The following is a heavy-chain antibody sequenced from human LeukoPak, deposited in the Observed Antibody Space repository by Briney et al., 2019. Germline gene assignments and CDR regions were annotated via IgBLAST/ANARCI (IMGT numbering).Heavy chain of an antibody. CDR1: GFTFSSYG. V-gene: IGHV3-23*01. CDR3: ARGGGNRLRYFDWLLGSSSEYFQH. CDR2: ISGSGGST. Sequence: GGSLRLSCAASGFTFSSYGMSWVRQAPGKGLEWVSAISGSGGSTYYADSVKGRFTISRDNSKNTLYLQVNSLRAEDTAVYYCARGGGNRLRYFDWLLGSSSEYFQHWGQGTLVTVSS. D-gene: IGHD3-9*01. J-gene: IGHJ1*01.